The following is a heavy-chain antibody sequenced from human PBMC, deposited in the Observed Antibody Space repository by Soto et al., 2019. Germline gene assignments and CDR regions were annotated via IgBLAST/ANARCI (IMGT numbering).Heavy chain of an antibody. CDR1: GFTFTNYA. CDR3: AKDHAREQFVRGENWFDS. D-gene: IGHD6-6*01. V-gene: IGHV3-23*01. Sequence: GGSLRLSCTASGFTFTNYAMSWARQAPGKGLEWVSTISGSGVRTYYADSVKGRFTISRDNSKNTLDLQMNSLRVEDTAIYYCAKDHAREQFVRGENWFDSWGQGT. J-gene: IGHJ5*01. CDR2: ISGSGVRT.